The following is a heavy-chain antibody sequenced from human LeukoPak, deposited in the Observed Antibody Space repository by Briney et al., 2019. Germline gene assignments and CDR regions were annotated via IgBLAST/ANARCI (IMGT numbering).Heavy chain of an antibody. CDR2: INPNSGGT. Sequence: ASVKVSCKASGYTFTGYYMHWVRQAPGQGLEWMGWINPNSGGTNYAQKFQGRVTMTRVTSISTAYMELSRLRSDDTAVYYCAREGVRTIFGVVIPIHPTQFDPWGQGTLVTVSS. CDR1: GYTFTGYY. V-gene: IGHV1-2*02. CDR3: AREGVRTIFGVVIPIHPTQFDP. J-gene: IGHJ5*02. D-gene: IGHD3-3*01.